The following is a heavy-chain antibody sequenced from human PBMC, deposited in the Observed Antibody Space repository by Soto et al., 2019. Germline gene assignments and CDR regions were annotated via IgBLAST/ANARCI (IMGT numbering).Heavy chain of an antibody. CDR1: GFTFSSYA. Sequence: GGSLRLSCAASGFTFSSYAMSWVRQAPGKGLEWVSAISGSGGGTYYADSVKGRFTISRDNSKNTLYLQMNSLRAEDTAVYYCARLSLRYYDFWSGYNENYYYYGMDVWGQGTTVTVSS. CDR3: ARLSLRYYDFWSGYNENYYYYGMDV. J-gene: IGHJ6*02. D-gene: IGHD3-3*01. V-gene: IGHV3-23*01. CDR2: ISGSGGGT.